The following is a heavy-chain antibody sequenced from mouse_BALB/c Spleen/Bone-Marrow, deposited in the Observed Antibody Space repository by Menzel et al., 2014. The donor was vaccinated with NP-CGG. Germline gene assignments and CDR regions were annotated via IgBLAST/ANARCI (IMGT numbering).Heavy chain of an antibody. CDR1: GYTFTDYN. V-gene: IGHV1S29*02. D-gene: IGHD1-2*01. Sequence: EVQLQQSGPELVKPGPSVKISCKASGYTFTDYNMHWVKQSHGKSLEWIGYIYPYNGGTGYNQKFKSKATLTVDNSSSTAYMELRSLTSEDSAVYYCARATTAGFAYWGQGTLVTVSA. J-gene: IGHJ3*01. CDR3: ARATTAGFAY. CDR2: IYPYNGGT.